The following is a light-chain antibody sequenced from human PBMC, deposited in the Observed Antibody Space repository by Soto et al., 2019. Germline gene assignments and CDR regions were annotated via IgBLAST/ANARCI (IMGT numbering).Light chain of an antibody. CDR3: AAWDDSLKGWV. Sequence: QSVLTQPPSASGTPGQRVTISCSGSSSNIGSETVNWYQQVPGTAAKLLIYANNQRPSGVPDRFSVSKSGTSASLAIGGLQSEDEADYYCAAWDDSLKGWVFGGGTKLTVL. V-gene: IGLV1-44*01. CDR2: ANN. CDR1: SSNIGSET. J-gene: IGLJ3*02.